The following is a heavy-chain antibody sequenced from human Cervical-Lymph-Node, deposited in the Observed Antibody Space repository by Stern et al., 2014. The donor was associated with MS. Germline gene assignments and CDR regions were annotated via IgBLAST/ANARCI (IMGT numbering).Heavy chain of an antibody. CDR2: IIPILGLP. J-gene: IGHJ5*02. D-gene: IGHD2-15*01. V-gene: IGHV1-69*04. Sequence: QVQLVQSGAEVKKPGPSVNVYCKASGGTFSSSYAITRMRQPPGQGLEWMGRIIPILGLPNYAQKFQGRVTITADTSTSTAYMELSSLRSEDTAVYYCARGVVSNRAAATLHNLFDPWGQGTLVTVSS. CDR3: ARGVVSNRAAATLHNLFDP. CDR1: GGTFSSSYA.